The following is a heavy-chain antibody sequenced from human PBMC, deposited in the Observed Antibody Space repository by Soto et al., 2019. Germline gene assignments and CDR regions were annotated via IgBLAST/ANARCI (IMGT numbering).Heavy chain of an antibody. CDR3: ARSGIVTMVRGVLDV. CDR2: INAGNGNT. D-gene: IGHD3-10*01. CDR1: GYTFTSYA. Sequence: ASVKVSCKASGYTFTSYAMHWVRQAPGQRLEWMGWINAGNGNTKYSQKLQGRVTITRDTSASTAYMELSSLRSEDTAVYYCARSGIVTMVRGVLDVWGQGTTVTVSS. V-gene: IGHV1-3*01. J-gene: IGHJ6*02.